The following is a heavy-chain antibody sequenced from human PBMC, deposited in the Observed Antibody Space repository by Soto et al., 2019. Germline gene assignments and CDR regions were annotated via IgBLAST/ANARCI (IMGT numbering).Heavy chain of an antibody. CDR1: GYTFSTYY. D-gene: IGHD2-2*02. Sequence: ASVKVSCKASGYTFSTYYMHWVRQAPGQGYEWMGIINPSGGSTTYAQKFQGRVTMTRDTSTTTVYMELSSLKSEDTAVYYCARYTYDGYYFDYGGQGTLVPVSS. J-gene: IGHJ4*02. CDR3: ARYTYDGYYFDY. CDR2: INPSGGST. V-gene: IGHV1-46*01.